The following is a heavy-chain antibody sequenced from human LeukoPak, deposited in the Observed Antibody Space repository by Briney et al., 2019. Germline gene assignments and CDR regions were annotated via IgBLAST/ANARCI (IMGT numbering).Heavy chain of an antibody. CDR1: GDSMTSDY. V-gene: IGHV4-59*01. D-gene: IGHD3-10*01. J-gene: IGHJ4*02. CDR3: ARDRGIGYGPSDLDS. CDR2: VYHSGTS. Sequence: PSETLSLTCTVSGDSMTSDYWTWIRQPPGKGLEWLGYVYHSGTSFYNPALKSRLTISIDTSKKQSSLNVISVTTADTALYFCARDRGIGYGPSDLDSWGPGVLVTVSS.